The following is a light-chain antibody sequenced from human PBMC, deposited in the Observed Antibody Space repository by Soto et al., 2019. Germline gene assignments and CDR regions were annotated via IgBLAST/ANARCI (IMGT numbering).Light chain of an antibody. CDR2: SDN. Sequence: QSVLTQPPSASGTPGQRVTIFCSGGSSNVGSDIVNWYRQLPGTAPELLIYSDNQRPSGVPDRFSGSKSGTSASLAISGLQSDDEADYYCAAWDGSLNGWVFGGGTKVTVL. CDR1: SSNVGSDI. J-gene: IGLJ3*02. CDR3: AAWDGSLNGWV. V-gene: IGLV1-44*01.